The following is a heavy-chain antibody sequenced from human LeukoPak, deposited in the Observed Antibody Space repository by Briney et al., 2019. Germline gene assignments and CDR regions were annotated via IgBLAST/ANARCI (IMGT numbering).Heavy chain of an antibody. D-gene: IGHD1-1*01. Sequence: GGSLRLSCAASGFPFSVYWMSWVRHGPGRGPEWVATITQDGGDRFYADSVKGRFTVSRDDAKNSLYLQMNSLRAEDTAVYYCTRDRSGQDWGQGTLVTVSS. CDR2: ITQDGGDR. CDR1: GFPFSVYW. CDR3: TRDRSGQD. V-gene: IGHV3-7*05. J-gene: IGHJ4*02.